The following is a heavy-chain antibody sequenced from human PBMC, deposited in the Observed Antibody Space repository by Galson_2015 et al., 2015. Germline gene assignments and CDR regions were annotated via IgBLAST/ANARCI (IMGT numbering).Heavy chain of an antibody. CDR3: ARGEGLDYGDLLVDY. Sequence: CAASGFTFSSYSMNWVRQAPGKGLEWVSSISSSSSYIYYADSVKGRFTISRDNAKNSLYLQMNSLRAEDTAVYYCARGEGLDYGDLLVDYWGQGTLVTVSS. CDR1: GFTFSSYS. CDR2: ISSSSSYI. D-gene: IGHD4-17*01. J-gene: IGHJ4*02. V-gene: IGHV3-21*01.